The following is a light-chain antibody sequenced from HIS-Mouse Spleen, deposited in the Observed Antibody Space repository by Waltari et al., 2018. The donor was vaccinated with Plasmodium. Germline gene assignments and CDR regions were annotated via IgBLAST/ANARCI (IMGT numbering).Light chain of an antibody. J-gene: IGKJ3*01. CDR2: GAS. Sequence: EIVMTQSPATLSVSPGEQATLSCRASQSVSSNLAWYKQKPGQAPRLLIYGASTRATGIPARFSGSGSGTEFTLTISSLQSEDFAVYYCQQYNNWSFTFGPGTKVDIK. V-gene: IGKV3-15*01. CDR1: QSVSSN. CDR3: QQYNNWSFT.